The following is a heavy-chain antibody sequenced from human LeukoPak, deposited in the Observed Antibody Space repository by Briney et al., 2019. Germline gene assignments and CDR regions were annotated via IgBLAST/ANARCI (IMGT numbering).Heavy chain of an antibody. Sequence: GASVKVSCKASGYTFTAYYIHWVRQAPGQGLEWMGWINPESGYTKRAQKFQGSVTMTTDTSITTTYMELSRLESGDTAVYYCAGLGITMTDNAFDVWGQGTLVTVSS. J-gene: IGHJ3*01. CDR3: AGLGITMTDNAFDV. D-gene: IGHD3-22*01. CDR1: GYTFTAYY. V-gene: IGHV1-2*02. CDR2: INPESGYT.